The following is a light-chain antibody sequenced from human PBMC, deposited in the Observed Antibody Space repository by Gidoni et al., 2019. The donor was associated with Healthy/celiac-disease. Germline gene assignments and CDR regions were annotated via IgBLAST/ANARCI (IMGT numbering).Light chain of an antibody. J-gene: IGLJ2*01. CDR3: QSYDSSLSGSRV. Sequence: QSVLTQPPSVSGAPGPRVTISCTGSSSNIGAGYDVNWYQQLPGTAPKLLIYGNSNRPSGVPDRFSGSKSGTSASLAITGLQAEDEADYYCQSYDSSLSGSRVFGGGTKLTVL. CDR1: SSNIGAGYD. CDR2: GNS. V-gene: IGLV1-40*01.